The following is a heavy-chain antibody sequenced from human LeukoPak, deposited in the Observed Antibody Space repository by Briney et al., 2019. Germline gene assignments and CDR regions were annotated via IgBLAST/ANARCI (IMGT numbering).Heavy chain of an antibody. Sequence: SETLSLTCTVSGGSITNYYWGWIRQPPGKGMEYIGHIYYSGSTDYNPSLKSRVTMSVDTSKNQVSLKLSSVTAADTAVYYCARVGREDTAMDESFILDYWGQGTLVTVSS. CDR1: GGSITNYY. CDR3: ARVGREDTAMDESFILDY. CDR2: IYYSGST. D-gene: IGHD5-18*01. J-gene: IGHJ4*02. V-gene: IGHV4-59*01.